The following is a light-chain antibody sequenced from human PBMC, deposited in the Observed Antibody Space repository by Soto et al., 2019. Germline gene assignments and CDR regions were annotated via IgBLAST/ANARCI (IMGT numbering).Light chain of an antibody. J-gene: IGLJ1*01. CDR1: SSDVGGYNY. Sequence: QSALTQPASVSGSPGQSITISCTGTSSDVGGYNYVSWYQQHPGKAPKLMIYEVSNRPSGVSNRFSGSKSGNTASLTISGLQAADEADYYCSSYTSSSLNYVFGTGTKVTVL. CDR2: EVS. V-gene: IGLV2-14*01. CDR3: SSYTSSSLNYV.